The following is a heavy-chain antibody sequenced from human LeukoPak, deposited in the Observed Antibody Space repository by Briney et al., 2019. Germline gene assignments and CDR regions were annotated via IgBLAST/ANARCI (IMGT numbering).Heavy chain of an antibody. CDR3: ARVDVGSSRDITSRYSYDAFDI. V-gene: IGHV3-30-3*01. Sequence: GGSLRLSCAASGFTFSSYAMHWVRQAPGKGLEWVAVISYDGSNKYYADSVKGRFTISGDNSKNTLYLQMNSLRAEDTAVYYCARVDVGSSRDITSRYSYDAFDIWGQGTMVTVSS. D-gene: IGHD5-18*01. CDR2: ISYDGSNK. CDR1: GFTFSSYA. J-gene: IGHJ3*02.